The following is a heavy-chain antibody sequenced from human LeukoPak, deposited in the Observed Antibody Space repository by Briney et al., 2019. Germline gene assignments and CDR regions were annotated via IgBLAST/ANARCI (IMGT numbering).Heavy chain of an antibody. D-gene: IGHD1-26*01. V-gene: IGHV3-30*18. CDR1: GFTFSSYG. CDR3: AKDSGIVGASPYYYGMDV. J-gene: IGHJ6*02. Sequence: GGSLRLSCAASGFTFSSYGMHWVRQAPGKGLEWVAVISYDGSNKYYADSVKGRFTISRDNSKNTLYLQMNSLRAEDTAVYYCAKDSGIVGASPYYYGMDVWGQGTTVTVSS. CDR2: ISYDGSNK.